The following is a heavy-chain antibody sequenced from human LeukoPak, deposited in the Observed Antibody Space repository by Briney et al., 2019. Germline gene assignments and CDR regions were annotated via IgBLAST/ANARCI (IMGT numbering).Heavy chain of an antibody. CDR1: GGSISPYY. D-gene: IGHD3-10*02. Sequence: SETLSLTCTVSGGSISPYYWSRIRQPPGKGLEWLGYIYYSGNTDYNPSLKSRVAISVDTSKNQFSLKLSSVTAVDTAVYYCARSTGTTMFIDYWGQGTLVTVSS. CDR2: IYYSGNT. V-gene: IGHV4-59*01. J-gene: IGHJ4*02. CDR3: ARSTGTTMFIDY.